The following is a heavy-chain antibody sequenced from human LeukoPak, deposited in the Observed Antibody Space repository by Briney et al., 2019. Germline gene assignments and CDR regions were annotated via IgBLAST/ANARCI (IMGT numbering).Heavy chain of an antibody. D-gene: IGHD3-10*01. CDR2: IWYDGSDT. Sequence: GGSLRLSCGASGFPFSSHGMHWVRQAPGKGLEWVAFIWYDGSDTYYADSVKGRFTISRDNSKNTLYLQMNSLRAEDTAVYYCARGNYGSWFDYWGQGTLVTVSS. CDR3: ARGNYGSWFDY. J-gene: IGHJ4*02. CDR1: GFPFSSHG. V-gene: IGHV3-33*01.